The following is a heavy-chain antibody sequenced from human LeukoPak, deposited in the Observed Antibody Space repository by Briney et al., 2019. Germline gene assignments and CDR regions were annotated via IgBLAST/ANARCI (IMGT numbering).Heavy chain of an antibody. CDR2: IIPIFGTA. V-gene: IGHV1-69*05. CDR3: ARDKFVNYNWFDP. D-gene: IGHD2-21*01. J-gene: IGHJ5*02. Sequence: SVKVSCKASGGTFSSYAISWVRQAPGQGLEWMGRIIPIFGTANYAQKFQGRVTITTDESTSTAYMELSSLRSEDTAVYYCARDKFVNYNWFDPWGQGTLVTVSS. CDR1: GGTFSSYA.